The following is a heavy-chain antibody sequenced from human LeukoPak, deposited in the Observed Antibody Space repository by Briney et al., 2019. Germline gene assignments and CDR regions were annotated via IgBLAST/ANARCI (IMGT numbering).Heavy chain of an antibody. CDR3: ARVAVAGKIFDY. Sequence: TGGSLRLSCAASGFTFSSYGMHWFRQAPGKGLEWVADIWYDGSNKYNADSVKGRFTISRDNSKNTLYLQMNSLRAEDTAVYYCARVAVAGKIFDYWGQGTLVTVSS. CDR2: IWYDGSNK. D-gene: IGHD6-19*01. CDR1: GFTFSSYG. V-gene: IGHV3-33*01. J-gene: IGHJ4*02.